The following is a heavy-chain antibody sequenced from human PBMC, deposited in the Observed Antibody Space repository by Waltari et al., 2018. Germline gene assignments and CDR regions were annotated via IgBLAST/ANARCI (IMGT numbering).Heavy chain of an antibody. V-gene: IGHV4-59*11. CDR1: GGSISSHY. CDR3: ARGAGLDY. D-gene: IGHD3-10*01. CDR2: IYYSGST. J-gene: IGHJ4*02. Sequence: QVQLQESGPGLVKPSETLSLTCTVSGGSISSHYWRWIRQPPGKGREWIGYIYYSGSTNYNPSLKSRVTISVDTSKNQFSLKLSSVTAADTAVYYCARGAGLDYWGQGTLVTVSS.